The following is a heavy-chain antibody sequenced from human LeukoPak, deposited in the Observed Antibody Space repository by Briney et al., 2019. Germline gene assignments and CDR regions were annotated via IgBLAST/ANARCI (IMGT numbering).Heavy chain of an antibody. Sequence: SVKVSCKASGGTFSSYTISWVRQAPGQGLEWMGRIIPILGIANYAQRFQGRITITADKSTSTAYMELSSLRSEDTAVYYCASEDGDRGSDYWGQGTLVTVSS. V-gene: IGHV1-69*02. D-gene: IGHD4-17*01. J-gene: IGHJ4*02. CDR1: GGTFSSYT. CDR2: IIPILGIA. CDR3: ASEDGDRGSDY.